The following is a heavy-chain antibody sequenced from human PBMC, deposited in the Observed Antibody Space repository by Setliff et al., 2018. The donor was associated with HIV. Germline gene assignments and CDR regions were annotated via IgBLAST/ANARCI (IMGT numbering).Heavy chain of an antibody. D-gene: IGHD3-22*01. V-gene: IGHV4-34*01. CDR2: INHSGST. J-gene: IGHJ4*02. CDR1: GGSFSGYY. Sequence: SETLSLTCAVYGGSFSGYYWSWIRQPPGKGLEWIGEINHSGSTNYNPSLKSRVTISVDTSKNQFSLKLSSVTAADTAVYYCARLTTTYYYDSSAYYNPVWGQGTLVTVSS. CDR3: ARLTTTYYYDSSAYYNPV.